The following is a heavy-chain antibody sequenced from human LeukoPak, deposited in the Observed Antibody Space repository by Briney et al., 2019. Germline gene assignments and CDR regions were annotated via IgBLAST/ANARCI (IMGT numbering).Heavy chain of an antibody. D-gene: IGHD6-19*01. CDR1: GYTFISYY. Sequence: ASVKVSCKASGYTFISYYLHWVRQAPGQGLEWMGIINPSGGSTSYAQKFQGRVTMTRDTSTSTVYMELSSLRSEDTAMYYCARAGDSSGWYRLGEYFQHWGQGTLVTVSS. CDR2: INPSGGST. J-gene: IGHJ1*01. V-gene: IGHV1-46*01. CDR3: ARAGDSSGWYRLGEYFQH.